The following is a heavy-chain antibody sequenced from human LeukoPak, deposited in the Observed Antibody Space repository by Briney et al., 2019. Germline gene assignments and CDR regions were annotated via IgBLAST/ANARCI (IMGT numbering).Heavy chain of an antibody. D-gene: IGHD1-14*01. CDR2: IIPIFGTA. J-gene: IGHJ6*02. V-gene: IGHV1-69*13. Sequence: SVNVSCTASGGTFSSYAISWVRQAPGQGLEWMGGIIPIFGTANYAQKFQGRVTITADESTSTAYMELSSLRSEDTAVYYCASNPRYYYYYGMDVWGQGTTVTVSS. CDR3: ASNPRYYYYYGMDV. CDR1: GGTFSSYA.